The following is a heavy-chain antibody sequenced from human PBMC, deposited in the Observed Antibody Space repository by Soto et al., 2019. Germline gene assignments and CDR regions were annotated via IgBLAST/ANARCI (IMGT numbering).Heavy chain of an antibody. D-gene: IGHD6-19*01. CDR1: GFTFSSYA. Sequence: HPGGSLRLSCAASGFTFSSYAMHWVRQAPGKGLEWVAVISYDGSNKYYADSVKGRFTISRDNSKNTLYLQMNSLRAEDTAVYYCARDGQWLGTLYYYGMDVWGQGTTVTVSS. V-gene: IGHV3-30-3*01. CDR3: ARDGQWLGTLYYYGMDV. CDR2: ISYDGSNK. J-gene: IGHJ6*02.